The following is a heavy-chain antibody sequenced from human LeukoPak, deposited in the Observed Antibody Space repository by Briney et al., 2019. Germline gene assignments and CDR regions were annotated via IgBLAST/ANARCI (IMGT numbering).Heavy chain of an antibody. Sequence: PPETLSLTCAVYGGSFSGYYWSWIRQPPGKGLEWIGEINHSGNANYNPSLKSRVTISLDMSENHFSLKLTSVTAADTAVYYCARGQGTVTTHWGQGTLVTVSS. V-gene: IGHV4-34*01. D-gene: IGHD4-17*01. CDR3: ARGQGTVTTH. CDR2: INHSGNA. J-gene: IGHJ4*02. CDR1: GGSFSGYY.